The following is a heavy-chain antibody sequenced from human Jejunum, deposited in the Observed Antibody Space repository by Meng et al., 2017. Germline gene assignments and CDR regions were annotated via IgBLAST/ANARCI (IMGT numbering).Heavy chain of an antibody. CDR2: INWSGVRT. V-gene: IGHV3-20*04. D-gene: IGHD3-10*01. CDR1: GFTFDDYA. J-gene: IGHJ4*02. Sequence: GESLKTSCAASGFTFDDYAMTWVRQVPGKGLEWVSGINWSGVRTNYADSVKGRFTISRDNAKNSVYLQMNRLRAEDTAFYYCAMAFDESQNYYYFMSWGQGTLVTVSS. CDR3: AMAFDESQNYYYFMS.